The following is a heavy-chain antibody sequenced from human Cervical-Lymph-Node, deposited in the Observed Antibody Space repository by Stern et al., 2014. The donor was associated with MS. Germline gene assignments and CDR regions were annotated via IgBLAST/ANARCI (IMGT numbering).Heavy chain of an antibody. Sequence: QLQLQESGPGLVKPSETLSLTCTVSGGSISSYYWSWIRQPPGKGLEWIGYIYHSESTNYHPSLKSRVTISEDTPNNQFSLRLSTVTAADTAVYYCARHKRAPRAARPGYPFDYWGQGTLVTVSS. CDR3: ARHKRAPRAARPGYPFDY. D-gene: IGHD6-6*01. J-gene: IGHJ4*02. CDR1: GGSISSYY. V-gene: IGHV4-59*08. CDR2: IYHSEST.